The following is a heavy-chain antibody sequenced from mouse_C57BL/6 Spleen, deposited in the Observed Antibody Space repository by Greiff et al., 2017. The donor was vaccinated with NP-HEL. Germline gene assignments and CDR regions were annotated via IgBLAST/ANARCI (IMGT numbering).Heavy chain of an antibody. J-gene: IGHJ4*01. D-gene: IGHD4-1*01. V-gene: IGHV1-82*01. CDR2: IYPGDGDT. CDR3: AITGAFYAMDY. CDR1: GYAFSSSW. Sequence: VQLVESGPELVKPGASVKISCKASGYAFSSSWMNWVKQRPGKGLEWIGRIYPGDGDTNYNGKFKGKATLTADKSSSTAYMQLSSLTSEDSAVYFCAITGAFYAMDYWGQGTSVTVSS.